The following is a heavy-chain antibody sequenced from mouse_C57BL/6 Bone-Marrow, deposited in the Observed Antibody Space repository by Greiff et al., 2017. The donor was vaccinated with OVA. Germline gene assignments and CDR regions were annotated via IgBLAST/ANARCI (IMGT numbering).Heavy chain of an antibody. Sequence: VQLQQSGPGLVQPSQSLSITCTVSGFSLTSYGVHWVRQSPGKGLEWLGVIWRGGSTDYNAAFMSRLSITKDNSKSQVFFKMNSLQADDTAIYYCAKKDGYYGYAMDYWGQGTSVTVSS. D-gene: IGHD2-3*01. V-gene: IGHV2-5*01. CDR2: IWRGGST. CDR1: GFSLTSYG. CDR3: AKKDGYYGYAMDY. J-gene: IGHJ4*01.